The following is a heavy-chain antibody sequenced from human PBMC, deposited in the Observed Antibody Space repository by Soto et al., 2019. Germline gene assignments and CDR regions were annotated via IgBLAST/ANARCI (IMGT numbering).Heavy chain of an antibody. Sequence: SETLSLTCTVSGGSISSYYWSWIRQPPGKGLEWIGYIYYSGSTNYNPSLKSRVTISVDTSKNQFSLKLSSVTAADTAVYYCARVWCSGGSCYPGYFQHWGQGTLVTVSS. CDR3: ARVWCSGGSCYPGYFQH. CDR1: GGSISSYY. J-gene: IGHJ1*01. V-gene: IGHV4-59*01. D-gene: IGHD2-15*01. CDR2: IYYSGST.